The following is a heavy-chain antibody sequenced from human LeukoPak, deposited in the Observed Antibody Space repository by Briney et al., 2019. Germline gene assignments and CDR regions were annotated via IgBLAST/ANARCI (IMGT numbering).Heavy chain of an antibody. Sequence: GGSLRLSCAASGFSFSTYGMTWVRQAPGKGLQWVSTITGSGGTTYYADSVKGRFTISRDNSKNTLYLQMNSLRAEDTAVYYCAKDQGITMIVFGVLVWGQGTLVTVSS. CDR3: AKDQGITMIVFGVLV. CDR1: GFSFSTYG. J-gene: IGHJ4*02. D-gene: IGHD3-22*01. V-gene: IGHV3-23*01. CDR2: ITGSGGTT.